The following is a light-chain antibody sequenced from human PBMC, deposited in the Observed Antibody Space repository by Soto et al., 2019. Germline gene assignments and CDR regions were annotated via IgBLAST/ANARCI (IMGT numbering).Light chain of an antibody. CDR2: QAS. Sequence: DIQMTQSPSTLSASVGDRFTITCRASQSISDSLAWYQQKPGKAPKLLIYQASSLKSGVPSRFSGSGSGTEFTLTISSLQPEDFATYYCKQDNGYLTFGQGTKVEIK. CDR3: KQDNGYLT. V-gene: IGKV1-5*03. J-gene: IGKJ1*01. CDR1: QSISDS.